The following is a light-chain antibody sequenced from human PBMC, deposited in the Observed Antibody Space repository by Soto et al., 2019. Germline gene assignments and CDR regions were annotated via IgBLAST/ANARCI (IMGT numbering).Light chain of an antibody. CDR1: NIGSKS. CDR3: QVWDTSGDHEV. J-gene: IGLJ1*01. V-gene: IGLV3-21*02. CDR2: DDS. Sequence: SYVLTQPPSVSVAPGQTARISCGGYNIGSKSVHWYQQRPGQAPVLGVYDDSDRPSGIPERFSGSNSGNTATLTISRVEAGDEADYYCQVWDTSGDHEVFGTGTKVTVL.